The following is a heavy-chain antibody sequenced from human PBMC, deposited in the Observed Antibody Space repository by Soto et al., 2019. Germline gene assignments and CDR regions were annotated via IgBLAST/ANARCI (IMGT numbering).Heavy chain of an antibody. V-gene: IGHV4-30-2*01. D-gene: IGHD5-12*01. J-gene: IGHJ4*02. Sequence: SETLSLTCAVSGGSLSSGGYSWSWIRQPPGKGLEWIGYIYHSGSTYYNPSLKSRVTISVDRSKNQFSLKLSSVTAADTAVYYCAREGYSGYDSPGYFDYWGQGTLVTVS. CDR1: GGSLSSGGYS. CDR3: AREGYSGYDSPGYFDY. CDR2: IYHSGST.